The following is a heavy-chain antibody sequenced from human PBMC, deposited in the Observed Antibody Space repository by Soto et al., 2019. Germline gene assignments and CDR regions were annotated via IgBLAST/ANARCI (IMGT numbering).Heavy chain of an antibody. CDR2: INEDGSEK. Sequence: GSLRLSCAASGFSFRLFWMSWVRQTPGKGLEWVANINEDGSEKFFADSVKGRFTISRDNAKNSLSLQMNSLTADDTAVYYCARTGWPQSSYYFDYWGQGTLVTVSS. V-gene: IGHV3-7*03. J-gene: IGHJ4*02. CDR3: ARTGWPQSSYYFDY. D-gene: IGHD3-16*01. CDR1: GFSFRLFW.